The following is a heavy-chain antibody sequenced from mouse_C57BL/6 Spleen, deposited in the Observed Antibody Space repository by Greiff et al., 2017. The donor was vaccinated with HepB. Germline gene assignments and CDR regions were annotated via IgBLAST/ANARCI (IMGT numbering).Heavy chain of an antibody. CDR3: ARGVVASFDY. Sequence: QVQLKESGAELVRPGTSVKVSCKASGYAFTNYLIEWVKQRPGQGLEWIGVINPGSGGTNYNEKFKGKATLTADKSSSTAYMQLSSLTSEDSAVYFCARGVVASFDYWGQGTTLTVSS. CDR2: INPGSGGT. V-gene: IGHV1-54*01. J-gene: IGHJ2*01. CDR1: GYAFTNYL. D-gene: IGHD1-1*01.